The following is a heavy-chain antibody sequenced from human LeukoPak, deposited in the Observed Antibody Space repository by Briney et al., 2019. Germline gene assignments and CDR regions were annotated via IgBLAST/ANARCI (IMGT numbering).Heavy chain of an antibody. Sequence: SETLSLTCTVSGGSISSYYWSWIRQPAGKGPEWIGRIYTSGSTNYNPSLKSRVTMSVDTSKNQFSLKLSSVTAADTAVYYCARDSIYYGSGTYKYYYYYMDVWGKGTTVTISS. CDR2: IYTSGST. CDR1: GGSISSYY. V-gene: IGHV4-4*07. CDR3: ARDSIYYGSGTYKYYYYYMDV. D-gene: IGHD3-10*01. J-gene: IGHJ6*03.